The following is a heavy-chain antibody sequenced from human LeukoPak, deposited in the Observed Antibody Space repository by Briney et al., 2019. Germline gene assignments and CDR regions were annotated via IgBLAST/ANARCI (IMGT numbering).Heavy chain of an antibody. CDR3: ARDDTLAYYYDSSVAFDI. Sequence: GGSLRLSCAASGFTFSSYWMHWVRQAPGKGLVGVSRINSDGSSTSYADSVKGRFTISRDNAKNTLYLQMNSLRAEDTAVYYCARDDTLAYYYDSSVAFDIWGQGTMVTVSS. D-gene: IGHD3-22*01. V-gene: IGHV3-74*01. J-gene: IGHJ3*02. CDR2: INSDGSST. CDR1: GFTFSSYW.